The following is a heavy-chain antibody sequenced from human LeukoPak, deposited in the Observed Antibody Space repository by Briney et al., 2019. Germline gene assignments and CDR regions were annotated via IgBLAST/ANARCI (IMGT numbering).Heavy chain of an antibody. Sequence: GGSLRLSCAASGFTFSSYGMHWVRQAPGKGLEWVAVIWYDGSNKYYADSVKGRFTISRDNSKNTLYLQMNSLRAEDTAVYYCARGSSGLRWDLDYWGQGTLVTVSS. J-gene: IGHJ4*02. D-gene: IGHD4-23*01. CDR3: ARGSSGLRWDLDY. CDR2: IWYDGSNK. CDR1: GFTFSSYG. V-gene: IGHV3-33*01.